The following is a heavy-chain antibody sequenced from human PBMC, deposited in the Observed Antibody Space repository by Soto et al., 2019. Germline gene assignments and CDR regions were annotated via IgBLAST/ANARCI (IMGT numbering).Heavy chain of an antibody. D-gene: IGHD2-2*01. J-gene: IGHJ4*02. CDR2: IRTSPTTI. CDR3: ARDYHYAFDF. V-gene: IGHV3-48*01. CDR1: GFTFSRHT. Sequence: GGSLRLSCAASGFTFSRHTMHWVRQAPGKGLEWISYIRTSPTTIHYADSVKGRFTISRDNAKNSLYLQMNSLRAEDTAIYYCARDYHYAFDFWGQGTLVTVS.